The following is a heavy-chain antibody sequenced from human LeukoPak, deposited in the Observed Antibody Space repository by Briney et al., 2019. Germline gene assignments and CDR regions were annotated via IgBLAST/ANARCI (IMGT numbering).Heavy chain of an antibody. CDR1: GFTFSNYA. Sequence: GGSLRLSCAASGFTFSNYAMSWVRQAPGKGLEWVSALRGGGDGTYYADSVKGRFTIPRDNSKNTLYLQINSLRAEDTAVYYCAKIPDYYASGNFDYWGQGTLVTVSS. D-gene: IGHD3-10*01. J-gene: IGHJ4*02. CDR3: AKIPDYYASGNFDY. CDR2: LRGGGDGT. V-gene: IGHV3-23*01.